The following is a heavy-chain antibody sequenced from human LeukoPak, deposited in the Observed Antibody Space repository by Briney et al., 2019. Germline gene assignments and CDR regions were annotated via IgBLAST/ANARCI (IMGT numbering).Heavy chain of an antibody. CDR2: ISSSSSYI. CDR3: ARDRAAVAPFDY. J-gene: IGHJ4*02. D-gene: IGHD6-19*01. CDR1: GFTFSSYS. Sequence: GGSLRLSCAASGFTFSSYSMNWVRQAPGKGLEWVSSISSSSSYIYYADSVKGRFTISRDNAKNSLYLQMNSLRAEDTAAYYCARDRAAVAPFDYWGQGTLVTVSS. V-gene: IGHV3-21*01.